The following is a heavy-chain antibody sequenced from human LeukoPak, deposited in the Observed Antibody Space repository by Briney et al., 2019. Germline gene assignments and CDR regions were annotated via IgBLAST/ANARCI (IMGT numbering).Heavy chain of an antibody. CDR1: GFTFSSYG. V-gene: IGHV3-30*18. Sequence: PGGSLRLSCAASGFTFSSYGMHWVRQAPGKGLEWVAVISYDGSNKYYADSVKGRFTISRDNSKNTLYLQMNSLRAEDTAVYYCAKERQGVRDYLDYWGQGTLVTVSS. CDR2: ISYDGSNK. CDR3: AKERQGVRDYLDY. D-gene: IGHD2-8*01. J-gene: IGHJ4*02.